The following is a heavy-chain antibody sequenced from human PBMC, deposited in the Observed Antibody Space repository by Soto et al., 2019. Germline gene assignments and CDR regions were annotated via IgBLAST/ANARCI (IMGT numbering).Heavy chain of an antibody. Sequence: EVHLLESGGGLVQPGGSLRLSCAASGFTFSSSAMSWVRQAPGKGLEWVSDITGSGGYTFYADSVTGRFTISRDNSKNTLWLQMSSLRAEDTAVYYCAKERYYDILTGPENYYYHYGMDVWGQGTTVTVAS. CDR1: GFTFSSSA. D-gene: IGHD3-9*01. V-gene: IGHV3-23*01. CDR3: AKERYYDILTGPENYYYHYGMDV. J-gene: IGHJ6*02. CDR2: ITGSGGYT.